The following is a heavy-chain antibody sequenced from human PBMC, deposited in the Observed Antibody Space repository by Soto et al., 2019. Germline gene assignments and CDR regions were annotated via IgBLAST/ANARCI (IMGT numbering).Heavy chain of an antibody. D-gene: IGHD3-22*01. J-gene: IGHJ4*02. V-gene: IGHV4-30-2*01. CDR2: IHHSGNT. CDR3: ARQVVVTSYYFDY. Sequence: PSETLSLTCAVSGDFMNSADHSRAWIRQPPGKGLEWIGYIHHSGNTYSNPALRSRLTMSVDRSKNQFSLKLTSVTATDTAIYYCARQVVVTSYYFDYWGPGTLVTVSS. CDR1: GDFMNSADHS.